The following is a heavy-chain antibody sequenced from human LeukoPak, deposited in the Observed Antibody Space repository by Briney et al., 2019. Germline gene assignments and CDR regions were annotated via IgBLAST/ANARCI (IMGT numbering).Heavy chain of an antibody. V-gene: IGHV1-2*06. CDR2: INPNSGGT. CDR1: GYTFTGYY. J-gene: IGHJ4*02. D-gene: IGHD3-3*01. Sequence: ASVKVSCKASGYTFTGYYMHWVRQAPGQGLEWMGRINPNSGGTNYAQKFQGRVTMTRDTSISTAYMELSRLRSDDTAVYYCARHLGEGEPFDYWGQGTLVTVSS. CDR3: ARHLGEGEPFDY.